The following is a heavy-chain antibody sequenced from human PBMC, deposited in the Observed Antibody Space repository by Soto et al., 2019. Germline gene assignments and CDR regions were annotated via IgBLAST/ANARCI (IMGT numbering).Heavy chain of an antibody. D-gene: IGHD3-22*01. CDR2: INPSGGST. CDR1: GYTFTSYY. Sequence: ASVKVSCKASGYTFTSYYMHWVRQAPGQGHEWMGIINPSGGSTSYAQKFQGRVTMTRDTSTSTVYMELSSLRSEDTAVYYCARDSPDPFDSSGYYYVFDYWGQGTLVTVSS. CDR3: ARDSPDPFDSSGYYYVFDY. V-gene: IGHV1-46*01. J-gene: IGHJ4*02.